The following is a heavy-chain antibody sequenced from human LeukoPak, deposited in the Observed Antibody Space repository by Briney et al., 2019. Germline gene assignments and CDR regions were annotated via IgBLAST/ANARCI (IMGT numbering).Heavy chain of an antibody. J-gene: IGHJ5*02. D-gene: IGHD6-13*01. CDR1: GGTFSSYA. Sequence: ASVRVSCKASGGTFSSYAISWVRQAPGQGLEWMGRVIPILGIANYARKFQGRVTITADKSTSTAYMELSSLRSEDTAVYYCARAKGDSSSWYQNWFDPWGQGTLVTVSS. CDR3: ARAKGDSSSWYQNWFDP. CDR2: VIPILGIA. V-gene: IGHV1-69*04.